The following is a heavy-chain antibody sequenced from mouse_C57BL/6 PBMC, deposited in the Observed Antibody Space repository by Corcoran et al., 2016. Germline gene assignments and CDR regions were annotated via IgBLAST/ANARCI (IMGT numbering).Heavy chain of an antibody. CDR3: AREMDLSTVVATRAMDY. Sequence: QVQLQQSGPELVKPGASVKISCKASGYTFTDYYINWVKQRPGQGLEWIGWIFPGSGSTYYNEKFKGKATLTVDKSSSTAYMLLSSLTSEDSAVYFCAREMDLSTVVATRAMDYWGQGTSVTVSS. D-gene: IGHD1-1*01. CDR1: GYTFTDYY. CDR2: IFPGSGST. J-gene: IGHJ4*01. V-gene: IGHV1-75*01.